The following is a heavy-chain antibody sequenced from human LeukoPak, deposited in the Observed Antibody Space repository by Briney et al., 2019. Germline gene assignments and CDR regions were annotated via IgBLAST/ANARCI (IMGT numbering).Heavy chain of an antibody. D-gene: IGHD2-2*01. J-gene: IGHJ4*02. Sequence: TTSETLSLTCTVPGGSISSYYWSWIRQPAGKGLEWIGRIYSSGSTNYNPSLKSRVTMSVDTSKNQFSLKLSSVTAADTAMYYCARVSGTGFDYWGQGTLVTVSS. CDR1: GGSISSYY. CDR3: ARVSGTGFDY. V-gene: IGHV4-4*07. CDR2: IYSSGST.